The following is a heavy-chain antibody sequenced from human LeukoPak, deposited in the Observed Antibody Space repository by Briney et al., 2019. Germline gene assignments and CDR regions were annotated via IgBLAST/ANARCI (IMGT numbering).Heavy chain of an antibody. CDR3: ARAAELYGDYGLYFDL. V-gene: IGHV1-18*01. J-gene: IGHJ2*01. D-gene: IGHD4-17*01. CDR2: ISAYNGNT. Sequence: ASVKVSCKASGYTFTSYGISWVRQAPGQGLEWMGWISAYNGNTNYAQKLQGRVTMTPDTSTSTAYMELRSLRSDDTAVYYCARAAELYGDYGLYFDLWGRGTLVTVSS. CDR1: GYTFTSYG.